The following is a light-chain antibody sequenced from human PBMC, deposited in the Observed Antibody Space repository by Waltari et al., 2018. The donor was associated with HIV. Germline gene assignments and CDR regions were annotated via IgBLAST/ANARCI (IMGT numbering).Light chain of an antibody. Sequence: DIQMPESPSPRSATVGDRDHITCRASRNVNNWLAWYQQKPGKAPKLLIYKASNVESGVPSRFSGSGSGVEFTLTISSLQPDDSATYYCQQFNYYWTFGQGTKVQIK. CDR2: KAS. CDR3: QQFNYYWT. J-gene: IGKJ1*01. V-gene: IGKV1-5*03. CDR1: RNVNNW.